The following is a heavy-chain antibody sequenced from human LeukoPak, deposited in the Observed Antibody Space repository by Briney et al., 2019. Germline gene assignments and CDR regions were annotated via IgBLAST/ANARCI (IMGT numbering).Heavy chain of an antibody. CDR1: GGSISSRDYY. J-gene: IGHJ4*02. CDR3: ARYSGWYSSVPIDY. Sequence: SQTLSLTCTVSGGSISSRDYYWSWIRQPPGKGLEWIGYICYSGSTYYNPSLKSRVTISVDTSKNQFSLKLSSVTAADTAVYYCARYSGWYSSVPIDYWGQGTLVTVSS. V-gene: IGHV4-30-4*08. CDR2: ICYSGST. D-gene: IGHD6-19*01.